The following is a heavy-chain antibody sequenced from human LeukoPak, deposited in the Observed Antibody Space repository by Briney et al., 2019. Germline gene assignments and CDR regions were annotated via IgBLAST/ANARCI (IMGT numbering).Heavy chain of an antibody. D-gene: IGHD1-26*01. CDR3: ARGGSLVGSYY. CDR2: IYYSGNT. Sequence: GSLRLSCAASGFTVSSNYMSWIRQPPGKGLEWIGSIYYSGNTYYNPSLKSRVTISVDTSKNQFSLILNSVTAADTAVYYWARGGSLVGSYYWGQGTLVTV. CDR1: GFTVSSNY. J-gene: IGHJ4*02. V-gene: IGHV4-39*07.